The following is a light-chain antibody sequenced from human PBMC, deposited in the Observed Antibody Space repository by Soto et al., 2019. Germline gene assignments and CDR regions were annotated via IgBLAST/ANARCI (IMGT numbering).Light chain of an antibody. V-gene: IGLV1-44*01. J-gene: IGLJ1*01. CDR3: GSWDSSLSAYV. CDR1: SSNIGSNT. CDR2: FNI. Sequence: QSVLSQPPSASGTPGQRVTISCSGSSSNIGSNTVSWYQQFPGTAPKLLIYFNIQRPSGVPDRFSGSKSGTSATLGITGFQTGDEADYYCGSWDSSLSAYVFGTGTKVTVL.